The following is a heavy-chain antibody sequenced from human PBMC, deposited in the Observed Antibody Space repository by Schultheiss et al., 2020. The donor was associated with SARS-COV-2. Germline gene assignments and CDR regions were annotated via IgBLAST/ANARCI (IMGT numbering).Heavy chain of an antibody. CDR1: GFTFSNSW. CDR2: ISSSSDYI. J-gene: IGHJ4*02. CDR3: ARKIKTGSSNGGFDF. V-gene: IGHV3-21*01. Sequence: GESLKISCAASGFTFSNSWMHWVRQAPGKGLEWVSSISSSSDYIYYADSLKGRFTISRDNPKNSLYLQMNSLRVEDTAVYYCARKIKTGSSNGGFDFWGQGTLVTVSS. D-gene: IGHD1-26*01.